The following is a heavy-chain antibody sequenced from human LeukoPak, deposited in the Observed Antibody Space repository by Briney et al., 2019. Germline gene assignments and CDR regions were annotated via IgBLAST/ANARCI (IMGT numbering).Heavy chain of an antibody. CDR2: ISYDGSNK. J-gene: IGHJ3*02. CDR3: AKASGGSGWYDAFDI. V-gene: IGHV3-30*18. Sequence: GGSLRLSCAASGFTFSSYGMHWVRQAPGKGLEWGAVISYDGSNKYYADSVKGRFTISRDNSKNTLYLQMNSLRAEDTAVYYCAKASGGSGWYDAFDIWGQGTMVTVSS. CDR1: GFTFSSYG. D-gene: IGHD6-19*01.